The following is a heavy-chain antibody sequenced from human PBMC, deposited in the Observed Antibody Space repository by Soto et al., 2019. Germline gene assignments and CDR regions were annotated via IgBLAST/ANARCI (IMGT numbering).Heavy chain of an antibody. CDR1: GGSISSYY. Sequence: QVQLQESGPGLVKPSETLSLTCTVSGGSISSYYWSWIRQPPGKGLEWIGYIYYSGSTNYNPSLKSRVTISVDTSKNQFSLKLSSVTAADTAVYYCARRTRGSLRNWGQGTLVTVSS. V-gene: IGHV4-59*01. CDR3: ARRTRGSLRN. CDR2: IYYSGST. D-gene: IGHD2-2*01. J-gene: IGHJ4*02.